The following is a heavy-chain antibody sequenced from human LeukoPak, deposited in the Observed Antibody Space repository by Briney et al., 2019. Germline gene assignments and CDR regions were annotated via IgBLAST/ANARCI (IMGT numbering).Heavy chain of an antibody. CDR1: GFTFSSYW. Sequence: GGSLRLSCAASGFTFSSYWMSWVRQAPGKGLEWVANIKQDGSEKYYADSVKGRFTISRDNSKNTLYLQMNSLRAEDTAVYYCARDDYCSGGSCYFGYYYYYGMDVWGQGTTVTVSS. D-gene: IGHD2-15*01. V-gene: IGHV3-7*01. CDR2: IKQDGSEK. J-gene: IGHJ6*02. CDR3: ARDDYCSGGSCYFGYYYYYGMDV.